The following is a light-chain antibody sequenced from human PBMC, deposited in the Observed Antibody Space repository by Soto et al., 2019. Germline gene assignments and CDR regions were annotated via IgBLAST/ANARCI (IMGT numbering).Light chain of an antibody. V-gene: IGLV2-14*01. J-gene: IGLJ1*01. Sequence: QSALTQPASVSGSPGQSITISCTGTSSDVGGHDYVSWYQQHPGKAPKLIIYEVSNRPSGVSNRFSGSKSGNTASLTNSGLQPEDEADYYCSSYSSSSTLYVFGTGTKLTVL. CDR2: EVS. CDR3: SSYSSSSTLYV. CDR1: SSDVGGHDY.